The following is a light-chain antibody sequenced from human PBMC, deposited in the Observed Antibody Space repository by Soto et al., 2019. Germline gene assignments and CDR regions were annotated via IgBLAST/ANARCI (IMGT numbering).Light chain of an antibody. V-gene: IGKV3-20*01. CDR3: QQYDGSPRT. CDR1: QSVSSNY. J-gene: IGKJ1*01. Sequence: EIVLTQSPGTLSFSPGERATLSCRASQSVSSNYLAWYEEKSGQAHRLLIYGASSRATGIPDRFSGSGSGTDCTVTNRRLETEDCAVYDCQQYDGSPRTIGQRTKVEIK. CDR2: GAS.